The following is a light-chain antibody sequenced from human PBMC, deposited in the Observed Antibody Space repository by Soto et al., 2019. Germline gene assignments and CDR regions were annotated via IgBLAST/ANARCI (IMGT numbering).Light chain of an antibody. CDR1: QSVGNY. Sequence: EVVLTQSPDTLSLSPGDRATLSCWASQSVGNYLAWYQHNVGQAPRLLIYDASSRATGIPARFSGSGSGTDFTLTISSLEPEDFAVYYCQQRSDWPSFGQGTKLEIK. J-gene: IGKJ2*01. V-gene: IGKV3-11*01. CDR2: DAS. CDR3: QQRSDWPS.